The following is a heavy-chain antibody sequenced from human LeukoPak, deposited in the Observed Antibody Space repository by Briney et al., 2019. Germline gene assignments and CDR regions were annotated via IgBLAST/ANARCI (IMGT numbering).Heavy chain of an antibody. J-gene: IGHJ4*02. CDR1: GFTFSNDD. CDR3: ARDSGSYYFDY. CDR2: ISGDGGRT. V-gene: IGHV3-23*01. D-gene: IGHD1-26*01. Sequence: PGGSLRLSCAASGFTFSNDDMNWVRQAPGKGLEWVSGISGDGGRTWYAGSVKGRFTISRDNSKNTLSLQMNSLRAEDTAEYYCARDSGSYYFDYWGQGTLVTVSS.